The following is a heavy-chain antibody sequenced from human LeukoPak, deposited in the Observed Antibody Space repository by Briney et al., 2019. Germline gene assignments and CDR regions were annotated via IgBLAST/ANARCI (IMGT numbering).Heavy chain of an antibody. D-gene: IGHD5-18*01. CDR2: INHRGST. V-gene: IGHV4-34*01. CDR1: GGSFCGYY. CDR3: ARVLTPGYSYGYDY. J-gene: IGHJ4*02. Sequence: PSETLSLTCAVYGGSFCGYYWSWIRQPPGKGLEWIGEINHRGSTNYNPSLKSRVTISVDTSKIQFSLKPSSVTAADTAVYYCARVLTPGYSYGYDYWGQGTLVTVSS.